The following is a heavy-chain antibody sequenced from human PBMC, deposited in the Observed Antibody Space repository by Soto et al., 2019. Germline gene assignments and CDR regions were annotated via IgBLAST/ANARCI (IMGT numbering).Heavy chain of an antibody. CDR2: IYYSGST. CDR3: ARVISSSSALGLRYYYYGLDV. J-gene: IGHJ6*02. CDR1: GGSISSRSFY. Sequence: QLQLQESGPGLVKPSETLSLTCTVSGGSISSRSFYWGWIRQPPGKGLEWIGSIYYSGSTYYNPSLNSRVAMSGEPSKSHLSRTLSSVNAADTAMYYCARVISSSSALGLRYYYYGLDVWGQGTTVTVSS. D-gene: IGHD6-6*01. V-gene: IGHV4-39*02.